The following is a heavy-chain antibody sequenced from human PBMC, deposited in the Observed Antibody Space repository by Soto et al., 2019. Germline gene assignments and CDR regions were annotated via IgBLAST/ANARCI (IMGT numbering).Heavy chain of an antibody. Sequence: SETLSLTCAVSGGSISSSNWWSWVRQPPGKGLEWIGEIYHSGSTNYNPSLKSRVTISVDKSKNQFSLKLSSVTAADTAVYYCARARFDFWSGYQSRLYYYGMEVWGQGTTVTVSS. CDR2: IYHSGST. CDR3: ARARFDFWSGYQSRLYYYGMEV. V-gene: IGHV4-4*02. J-gene: IGHJ6*02. D-gene: IGHD3-3*01. CDR1: GGSISSSNW.